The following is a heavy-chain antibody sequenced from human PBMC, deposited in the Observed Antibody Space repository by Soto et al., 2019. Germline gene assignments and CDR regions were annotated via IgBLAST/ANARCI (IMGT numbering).Heavy chain of an antibody. CDR3: AREVFLRLYDSGYDYPDGAFDL. V-gene: IGHV4-59*01. CDR1: GGSISTFY. J-gene: IGHJ3*01. D-gene: IGHD5-12*01. Sequence: PSETLSLTCTVSGGSISTFYWSWIRQPPGKALEWIGYIYYNGVTSYITNYNPSLKSRVTLSIDTTRDQFSLKLNSVTAADTAVHFCAREVFLRLYDSGYDYPDGAFDLWGQGTMVTVSS. CDR2: IYYNGVTSYIT.